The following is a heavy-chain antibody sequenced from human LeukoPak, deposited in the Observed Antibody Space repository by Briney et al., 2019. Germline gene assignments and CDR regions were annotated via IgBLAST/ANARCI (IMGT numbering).Heavy chain of an antibody. Sequence: GGSLRLSCTACRFTFSSYAMHWVRQAPGKGLEWLAVISYDGSNKYYADSVKGRFTISRDNSKNTLYLQMNSLRADDTAVYYCARDWSRITMVRGVILAYWGQRTLVTLSS. D-gene: IGHD3-10*01. V-gene: IGHV3-30-3*01. CDR1: RFTFSSYA. CDR3: ARDWSRITMVRGVILAY. CDR2: ISYDGSNK. J-gene: IGHJ4*02.